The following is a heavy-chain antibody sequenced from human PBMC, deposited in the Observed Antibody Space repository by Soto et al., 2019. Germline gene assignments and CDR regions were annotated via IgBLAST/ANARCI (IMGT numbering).Heavy chain of an antibody. Sequence: GESLKISCKGSGYSFTSYWIGWVRQMPGKGLEWMGIIYPGDSDTRYSPSFQGQVTISADKSISTAYLQWSSLKASDTAMYYCARRIAVAGNEVYYYFGMDVWGQGTTVTVSS. J-gene: IGHJ6*02. CDR2: IYPGDSDT. D-gene: IGHD6-19*01. CDR1: GYSFTSYW. CDR3: ARRIAVAGNEVYYYFGMDV. V-gene: IGHV5-51*01.